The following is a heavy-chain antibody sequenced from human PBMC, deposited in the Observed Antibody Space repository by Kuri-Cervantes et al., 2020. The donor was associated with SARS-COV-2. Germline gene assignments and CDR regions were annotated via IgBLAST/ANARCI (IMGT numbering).Heavy chain of an antibody. CDR2: ISYDGSNK. D-gene: IGHD2-2*01. CDR3: ARTLGEDIVVVPAATFDY. J-gene: IGHJ4*02. V-gene: IGHV3-30-3*01. CDR1: GFTSSSYA. Sequence: GGSLRLSCAASGFTSSSYAMHWVRQAPGKGLEWVAVISYDGSNKYYADSVKGRFTISRDNSKNTLYLQMNSLRAEDTAVYYCARTLGEDIVVVPAATFDYWGQGTLVTVSS.